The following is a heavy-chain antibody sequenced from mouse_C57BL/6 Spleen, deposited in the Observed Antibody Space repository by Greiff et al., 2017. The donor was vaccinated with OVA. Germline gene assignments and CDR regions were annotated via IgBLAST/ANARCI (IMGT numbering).Heavy chain of an antibody. V-gene: IGHV3-6*01. CDR2: ISYDGSN. J-gene: IGHJ4*01. Sequence: EVQLQESGPGLVKPSQSLSLTCSVTGYSITSGYYWNWIRQFPGNKLEWMGYISYDGSNNYNPSLKNRISITRDTSKNQFFLKLNSVTTEDTATYYCASYGNLLMDYWGQGTSVTVSS. D-gene: IGHD2-1*01. CDR1: GYSITSGYY. CDR3: ASYGNLLMDY.